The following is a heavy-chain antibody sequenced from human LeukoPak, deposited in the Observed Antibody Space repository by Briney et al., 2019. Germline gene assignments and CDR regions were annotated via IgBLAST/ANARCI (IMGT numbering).Heavy chain of an antibody. J-gene: IGHJ5*02. Sequence: ASVKVSCKASGYTFTSYGMSWVRQAPGQGLEWMGWISAYNGNTNYAQKLQGRVTMTTDTSTSTAYMELRSLRSDDTAVYYCARVQDGYCSSTSCYVGWFDPWGQGTLVTVSS. D-gene: IGHD2-2*01. V-gene: IGHV1-18*04. CDR2: ISAYNGNT. CDR3: ARVQDGYCSSTSCYVGWFDP. CDR1: GYTFTSYG.